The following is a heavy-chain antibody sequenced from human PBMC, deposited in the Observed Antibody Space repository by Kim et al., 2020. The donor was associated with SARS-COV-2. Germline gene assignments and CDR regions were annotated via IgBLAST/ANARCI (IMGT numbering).Heavy chain of an antibody. D-gene: IGHD5-18*01. Sequence: GGSLRLSCAASGFTFSSYGMHWVRQAPGKGLEWVAVISYDGSNKYYADSVKGRFTISRDNSKNTLYLQMNSLRAEDTAVYYCAKAQWIQLWLGFDYWGQGNLLPVSS. V-gene: IGHV3-30*18. CDR2: ISYDGSNK. CDR3: AKAQWIQLWLGFDY. J-gene: IGHJ4*02. CDR1: GFTFSSYG.